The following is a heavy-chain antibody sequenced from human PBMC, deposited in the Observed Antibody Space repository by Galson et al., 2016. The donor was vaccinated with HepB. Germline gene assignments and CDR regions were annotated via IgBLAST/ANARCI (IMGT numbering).Heavy chain of an antibody. J-gene: IGHJ4*02. D-gene: IGHD6-25*01. Sequence: PALVKPTQTLTLTCTFSGFSLSSTATGVGWIRQPPGKALEWFALIYWNDNKYFRPSLQSRLTITKDTSKNQVILTMTNMDPVDTATYYCAHGSGWLFDQWGQGTLVTGSS. CDR1: GFSLSSTATG. CDR2: IYWNDNK. V-gene: IGHV2-5*01. CDR3: AHGSGWLFDQ.